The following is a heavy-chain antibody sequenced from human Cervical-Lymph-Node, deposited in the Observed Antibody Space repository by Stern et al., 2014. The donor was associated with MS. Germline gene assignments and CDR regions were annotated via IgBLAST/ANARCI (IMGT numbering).Heavy chain of an antibody. J-gene: IGHJ3*02. V-gene: IGHV3-74*01. Sequence: EVQLVESGGGLVQPGGSLRLSCAASGFTFSSYWMHWVRQAPGQGLGGVSRINSDGSSTSYADSVKGRFTISRDNAKNTLYVQMNSLRAEDTAVYYCARDLSPDYGSGSYYPNDAFDIWGQGTMVTVSS. CDR2: INSDGSST. CDR1: GFTFSSYW. CDR3: ARDLSPDYGSGSYYPNDAFDI. D-gene: IGHD3-10*01.